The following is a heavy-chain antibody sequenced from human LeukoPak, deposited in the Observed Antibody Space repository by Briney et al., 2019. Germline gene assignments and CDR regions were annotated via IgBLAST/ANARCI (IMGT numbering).Heavy chain of an antibody. CDR1: GFTFSSYA. Sequence: GGSLRLSCAASGFTFSSYAMSWVRQAPGKGLEWVSAISGSGDSTYYADSVKGRFTISRDNSKNTLYLQMNSLRAEDTAVYYCAKGQVDYYYYYMDVWGKGTTVTVSS. J-gene: IGHJ6*03. D-gene: IGHD2-15*01. CDR3: AKGQVDYYYYYMDV. CDR2: ISGSGDST. V-gene: IGHV3-23*01.